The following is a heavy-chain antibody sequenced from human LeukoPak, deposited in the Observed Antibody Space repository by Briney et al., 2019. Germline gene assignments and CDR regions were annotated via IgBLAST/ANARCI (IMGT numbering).Heavy chain of an antibody. CDR1: GGSISSGDYY. D-gene: IGHD2-21*02. CDR3: ARGALIVVVTAIQPYYFDY. Sequence: PSETLSLTCTVSGGSISSGDYYWSWLRQPPGKGLEWIGYIYYSRSTYYNPSLKSRVTISVDTSKNQFSLKLSSVTAADTAVYYCARGALIVVVTAIQPYYFDYWGQGTLVTVSS. V-gene: IGHV4-30-4*01. CDR2: IYYSRST. J-gene: IGHJ4*02.